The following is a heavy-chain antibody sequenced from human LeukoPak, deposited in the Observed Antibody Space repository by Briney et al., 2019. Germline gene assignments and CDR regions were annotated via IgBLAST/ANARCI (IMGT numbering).Heavy chain of an antibody. Sequence: TSETLSLTCTASGGSISSHYWSWIRQPPGKGLEWIGIIYYSGSTNYNPSLKSRVTISVDTSKNHSSLKLSSVTAGDTAVYYCARESGYCSSTSCPYGGNYYYYYMDVWGKGTTVTVSS. J-gene: IGHJ6*03. V-gene: IGHV4-59*11. CDR1: GGSISSHY. D-gene: IGHD2-2*01. CDR2: IYYSGST. CDR3: ARESGYCSSTSCPYGGNYYYYYMDV.